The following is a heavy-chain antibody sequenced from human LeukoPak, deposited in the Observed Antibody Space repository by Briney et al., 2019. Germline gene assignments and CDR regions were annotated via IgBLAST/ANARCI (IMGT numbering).Heavy chain of an antibody. CDR3: ARDRYSSSSHFDY. CDR1: GFTFSSYS. V-gene: IGHV3-48*01. Sequence: PGASLRLSCAASGFTFSSYSMNWVRQAPGKGLEWVSYISSSSITIYYADSVKGRFTISRDNAKNSLYLQMNSLRAEDAAVYYCARDRYSSSSHFDYWGQGTLVTVSS. J-gene: IGHJ4*02. CDR2: ISSSSITI. D-gene: IGHD6-13*01.